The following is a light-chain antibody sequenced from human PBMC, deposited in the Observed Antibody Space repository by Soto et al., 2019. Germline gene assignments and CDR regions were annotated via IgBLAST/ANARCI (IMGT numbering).Light chain of an antibody. V-gene: IGLV2-14*01. Sequence: QSVLTQPASVSGSPGQSITISCTGTSSDVGGYNYVSWYQQYPGKAPKLMIYDVSNRPSGVSNRFSGSKSDNTASLTISGLQAEDEADYYCSSYTSSSTPVVFGGGTQLTVL. CDR2: DVS. CDR1: SSDVGGYNY. J-gene: IGLJ2*01. CDR3: SSYTSSSTPVV.